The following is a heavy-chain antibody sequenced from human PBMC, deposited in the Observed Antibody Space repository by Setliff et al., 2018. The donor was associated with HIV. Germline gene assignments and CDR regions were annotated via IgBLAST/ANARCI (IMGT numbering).Heavy chain of an antibody. CDR1: GVAISGSTYY. J-gene: IGHJ6*03. D-gene: IGHD3-9*01. V-gene: IGHV4-39*02. CDR2: VHYTGSS. CDR3: AMTLRLFDWGYMDV. Sequence: SETLSLTCAATGVAISGSTYYWAWIRQSPGRGLQWIGSVHYTGSSYRNPSLKSRLPISIDTSRNHFSLNLTTVTAADTAVYYCAMTLRLFDWGYMDVWGKGTTVTVSS.